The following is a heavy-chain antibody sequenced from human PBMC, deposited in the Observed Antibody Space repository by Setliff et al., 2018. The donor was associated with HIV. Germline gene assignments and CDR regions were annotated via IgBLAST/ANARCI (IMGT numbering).Heavy chain of an antibody. V-gene: IGHV1-18*01. Sequence: ASVKVSCKASGYTFTSYGISWVRQAPGQGLEWMGWISAYNGNTNYAQKLQGRVTMTTDTSTYTAFMELRSLKSDDTAVYYCARDVEHMMDVWGQGTTVTVSS. J-gene: IGHJ6*02. CDR3: ARDVEHMMDV. CDR1: GYTFTSYG. CDR2: ISAYNGNT.